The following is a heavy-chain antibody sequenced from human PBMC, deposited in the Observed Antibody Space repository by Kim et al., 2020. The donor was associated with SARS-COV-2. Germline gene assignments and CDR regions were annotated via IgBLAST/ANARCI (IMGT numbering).Heavy chain of an antibody. CDR3: ARWDSSGLNFDY. J-gene: IGHJ4*02. V-gene: IGHV1-69*01. D-gene: IGHD3-22*01. Sequence: NDAQKFQGRVTITADESTSTAYMELSSLRSEDTAVYYCARWDSSGLNFDYWGQGTLVSVSS.